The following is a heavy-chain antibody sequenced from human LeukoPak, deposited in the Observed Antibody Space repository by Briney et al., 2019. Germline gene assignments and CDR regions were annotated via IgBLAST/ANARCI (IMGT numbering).Heavy chain of an antibody. V-gene: IGHV3-15*01. CDR3: TTVSSGGPETGDY. CDR1: GFTFSNAW. J-gene: IGHJ4*02. CDR2: IKSKTDGGTT. Sequence: GGSLRLSCAASGFTFSNAWMSWVRQASGKGLEWVGRIKSKTDGGTTDYAAPVKGRFTISRDDSKNTLYLQMNSLKTEDTAVYYCTTVSSGGPETGDYWGQGTLVTVSS. D-gene: IGHD1-14*01.